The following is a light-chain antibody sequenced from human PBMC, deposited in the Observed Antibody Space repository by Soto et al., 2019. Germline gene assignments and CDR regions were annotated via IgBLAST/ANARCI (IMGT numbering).Light chain of an antibody. Sequence: EIVLTQSPGTLSLSPGATATLSCRASQSVINNYLAWFQQRPGQPPRLLISGASSRATGIPDRFSGSGSGTDFTLTISRLETEDFAVYYCHHYGVSPIYTFGPWTKVDFK. V-gene: IGKV3-20*01. J-gene: IGKJ3*01. CDR1: QSVINNY. CDR3: HHYGVSPIYT. CDR2: GAS.